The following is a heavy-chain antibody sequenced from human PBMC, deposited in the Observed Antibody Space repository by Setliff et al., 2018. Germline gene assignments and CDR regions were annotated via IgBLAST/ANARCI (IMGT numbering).Heavy chain of an antibody. D-gene: IGHD5-18*01. CDR1: GGTFNTYA. J-gene: IGHJ4*02. CDR3: ARNIGMGQRDYFDY. V-gene: IGHV1-69*13. CDR2: IVPVFGTR. Sequence: RASVKVSCKASGGTFNTYAINRVRQAPGQGLAWMGGIVPVFGTRNYAQKFQGRVTFSADDSANTAYMELTSLTSEDTAVYYCARNIGMGQRDYFDYWGRGTVVTVSS.